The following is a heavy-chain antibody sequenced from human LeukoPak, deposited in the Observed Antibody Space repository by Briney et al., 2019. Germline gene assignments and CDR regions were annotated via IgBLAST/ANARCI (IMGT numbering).Heavy chain of an antibody. CDR3: ARASSSSWALRPWYYYGMDV. Sequence: SETLSLTCTVSGGSISSYYWSWIRQPPGKGLEWIGYIYYSGSTNYNPSLKSRVTISVDTSKNQFSLKLSSVTAADTAVYYCARASSSSWALRPWYYYGMDVWGQGITVTVSS. CDR2: IYYSGST. V-gene: IGHV4-59*01. CDR1: GGSISSYY. J-gene: IGHJ6*02. D-gene: IGHD6-13*01.